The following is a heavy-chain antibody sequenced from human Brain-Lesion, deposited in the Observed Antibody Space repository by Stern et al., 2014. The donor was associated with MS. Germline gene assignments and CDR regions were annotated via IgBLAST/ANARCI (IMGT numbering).Heavy chain of an antibody. V-gene: IGHV4-61*02. CDR1: GGSISSGGYY. CDR3: ARGRVVPGFQYYATDV. J-gene: IGHJ6*02. CDR2: IFNSGST. D-gene: IGHD2-2*01. Sequence: GGSISSGGYYWSWIRQPAGKGLEWIGRIFNSGSTSYNPSLKSRVTISIDTSKNQFSLRLNSMTAADTAVYYCARGRVVPGFQYYATDVWGQGTTVIVSS.